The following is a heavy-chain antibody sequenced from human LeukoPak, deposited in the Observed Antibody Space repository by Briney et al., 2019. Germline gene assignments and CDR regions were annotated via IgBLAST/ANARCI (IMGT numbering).Heavy chain of an antibody. CDR3: ARDKGEGYCSGGSCYSNAFDI. CDR1: GGTLSSYA. J-gene: IGHJ3*02. D-gene: IGHD2-15*01. CDR2: IIPIFGTA. Sequence: SVKVSCKASGGTLSSYAISWVRQAPGQGLEWMGGIIPIFGTANYAQKFQGRVTITADESTGTAYMELSSLRSEDTAVYYCARDKGEGYCSGGSCYSNAFDIWGQGTMVTVSS. V-gene: IGHV1-69*13.